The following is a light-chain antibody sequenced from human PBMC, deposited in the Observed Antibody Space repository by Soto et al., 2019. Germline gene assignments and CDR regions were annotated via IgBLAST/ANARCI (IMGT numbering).Light chain of an antibody. CDR2: GAS. Sequence: DIVLTQSPGTLSLSPGERATLSCWASQSVSNSYLAWYQQKPGQTPRLLIYGASRRATGIPDRFSGSGSGTDFSLIISRLEPEDFAVYYCQLYGTSLITFGQGTRLEI. CDR1: QSVSNSY. V-gene: IGKV3-20*01. CDR3: QLYGTSLIT. J-gene: IGKJ5*01.